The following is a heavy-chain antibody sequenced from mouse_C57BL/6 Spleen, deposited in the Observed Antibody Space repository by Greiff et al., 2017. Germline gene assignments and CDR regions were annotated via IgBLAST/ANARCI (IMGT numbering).Heavy chain of an antibody. Sequence: VHLVESGPGLVQPSQSLSITCTVSGFSLTSYGVHWVRQSPGKGLEWLGVIWSGGSTDYNAAFISRLSISKDNSKSQVFFKMNSLQADDTAIYYCARNYYDYDEGYYAMDYWGQGTSVTVSS. J-gene: IGHJ4*01. D-gene: IGHD2-4*01. CDR2: IWSGGST. CDR1: GFSLTSYG. CDR3: ARNYYDYDEGYYAMDY. V-gene: IGHV2-2*01.